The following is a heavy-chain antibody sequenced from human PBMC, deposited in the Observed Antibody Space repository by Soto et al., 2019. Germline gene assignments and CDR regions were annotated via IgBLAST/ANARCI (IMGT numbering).Heavy chain of an antibody. CDR2: IGNSNNPT. Sequence: EVQLVESGGGLVKPGGSPRLSCAASGFTFSDYSMLWVRQAPGKGLEWLAFIGNSNNPTFYADSVRGRLTISRDNPKNSVYLQMNSLREEDTAVYFCAREEGYCNGGPCYRGAFDFWGQGTIVTVSS. V-gene: IGHV3-21*02. J-gene: IGHJ3*01. CDR1: GFTFSDYS. CDR3: AREEGYCNGGPCYRGAFDF. D-gene: IGHD2-15*01.